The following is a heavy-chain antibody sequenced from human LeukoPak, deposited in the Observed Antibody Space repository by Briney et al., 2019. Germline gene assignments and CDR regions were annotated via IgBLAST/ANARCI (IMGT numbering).Heavy chain of an antibody. CDR2: ISYDGSNK. Sequence: PGRSLRLSCAASGFTFSSYAMHWVRQAPGKGLEWVAVISYDGSNKYYADSVEGRFTISRDNSKNTLYLQMNSLRAEDTAVYYCARGPGYYDSSGYWLWGQGTTVTVSS. D-gene: IGHD3-22*01. V-gene: IGHV3-30-3*01. J-gene: IGHJ6*02. CDR1: GFTFSSYA. CDR3: ARGPGYYDSSGYWL.